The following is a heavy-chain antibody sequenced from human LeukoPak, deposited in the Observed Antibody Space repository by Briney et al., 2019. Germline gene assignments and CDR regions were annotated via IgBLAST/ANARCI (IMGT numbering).Heavy chain of an antibody. CDR2: ISWNSGSI. CDR3: ARDRGGYYDSSGYFDY. V-gene: IGHV3-9*01. J-gene: IGHJ4*02. CDR1: GFTFDDYA. Sequence: GGSLRLSCAASGFTFDDYAMHWVRQAPGKGLEWVSGISWNSGSIGYADSVKGRFTISRDNAKNSLYLQMNSLRAEDTAVYYCARDRGGYYDSSGYFDYWGQGTLVTVSS. D-gene: IGHD3-22*01.